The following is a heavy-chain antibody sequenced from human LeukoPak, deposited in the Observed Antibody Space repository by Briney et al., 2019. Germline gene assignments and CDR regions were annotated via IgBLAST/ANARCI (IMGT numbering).Heavy chain of an antibody. CDR3: AKELRDY. J-gene: IGHJ4*02. Sequence: GGSLRLSCAASGNYWMHWVRQVPGKGLVWVSHINSDGSWTSYADSVKGRFTISRDNSKNTLYLQMNSLRAEDTAVYYCAKELRDYWGQGTLVTVSS. CDR1: GNYW. CDR2: INSDGSWT. D-gene: IGHD4-17*01. V-gene: IGHV3-74*01.